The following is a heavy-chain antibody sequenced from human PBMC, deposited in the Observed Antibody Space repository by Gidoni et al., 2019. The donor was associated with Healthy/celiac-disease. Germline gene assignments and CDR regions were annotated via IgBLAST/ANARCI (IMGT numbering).Heavy chain of an antibody. Sequence: EVQLLESGGGLVQPGGSLRLSCAASGFPFSSYAMSWVRQAPGKGLECVSAISGSGVSTYYADSVKGRFTISRDNSKNTLYLQMNSLRAEDTAVYYCAKVTWSGYYIGPDAFDIWGQGTMVTVSS. CDR3: AKVTWSGYYIGPDAFDI. D-gene: IGHD3-3*01. CDR1: GFPFSSYA. J-gene: IGHJ3*02. V-gene: IGHV3-23*01. CDR2: ISGSGVST.